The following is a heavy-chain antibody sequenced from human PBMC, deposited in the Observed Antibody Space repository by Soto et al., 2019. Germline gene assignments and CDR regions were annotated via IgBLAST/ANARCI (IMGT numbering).Heavy chain of an antibody. CDR3: ARRYCTGGICYYFDS. CDR1: RGSISSTSSY. D-gene: IGHD2-15*01. CDR2: MYYSGSA. V-gene: IGHV4-39*01. J-gene: IGHJ4*02. Sequence: SETLSLTCTVSRGSISSTSSYWGWVRQPPGKGLEWIGHMYYSGSANYNPSLNSRATISVDTSKNQFSLKLSSVTAADTALYFCARRYCTGGICYYFDSWGLGTLVTVSS.